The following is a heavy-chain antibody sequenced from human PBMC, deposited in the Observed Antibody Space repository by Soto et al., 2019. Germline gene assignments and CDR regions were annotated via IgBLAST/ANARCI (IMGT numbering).Heavy chain of an antibody. Sequence: SETLSLTCTVSGGSISSGGHYWSWIRQHPGKGLEWIGYIYYSGSTYYNPSLKSRVTISVDTSKNQFSLKLSSVTAADTAVYYCAGIGENSSSSGRYYYYYGMDVWGQGTKVTVSS. D-gene: IGHD6-6*01. CDR2: IYYSGST. J-gene: IGHJ6*02. CDR3: AGIGENSSSSGRYYYYYGMDV. CDR1: GGSISSGGHY. V-gene: IGHV4-31*03.